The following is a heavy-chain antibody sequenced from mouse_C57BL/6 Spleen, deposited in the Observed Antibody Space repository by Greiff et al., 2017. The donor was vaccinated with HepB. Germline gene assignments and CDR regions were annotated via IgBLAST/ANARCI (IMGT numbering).Heavy chain of an antibody. CDR2: IDPSDSYT. D-gene: IGHD3-3*01. J-gene: IGHJ2*01. CDR1: GYTFTSYW. Sequence: QVQLQQPGAELVRPGTSVKLSCKASGYTFTSYWMHWVKQRPGQGLEWIGVIDPSDSYTNYNQKFKGKATLTVDTSSSTAYMQLSSLTSEDSALYYCARENRGLGFDYWGQGTTLTVSS. CDR3: ARENRGLGFDY. V-gene: IGHV1-59*01.